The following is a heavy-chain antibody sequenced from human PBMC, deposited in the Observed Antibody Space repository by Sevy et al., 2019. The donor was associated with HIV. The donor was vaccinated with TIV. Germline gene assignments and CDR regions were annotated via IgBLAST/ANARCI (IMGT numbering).Heavy chain of an antibody. CDR2: IYSGGST. J-gene: IGHJ4*02. Sequence: GGSLRLSCAASGFTVSSNYMSWVRQAPGKGLEWGSVIYSGGSTYYADSVKGRFTISRDNSKNTLYLQMNSLRAEDTAVYYCARDVYGSGSYYNRIPNFDYWGQGTLVTVSS. CDR3: ARDVYGSGSYYNRIPNFDY. V-gene: IGHV3-66*02. D-gene: IGHD3-10*01. CDR1: GFTVSSNY.